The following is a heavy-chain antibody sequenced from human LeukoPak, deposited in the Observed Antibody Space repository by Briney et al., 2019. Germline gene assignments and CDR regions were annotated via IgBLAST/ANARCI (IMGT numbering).Heavy chain of an antibody. CDR3: ARSELWWFDP. D-gene: IGHD2-21*01. Sequence: SETLSLTCTVSGGSISTYYWSWIRQPPGKGLEWIGYVSTSGTTNYNPSLASRVTMSLDPSKNQISLKVTSVTAADTAVHYCARSELWWFDPWGQGTLVSVSS. CDR2: VSTSGTT. CDR1: GGSISTYY. J-gene: IGHJ5*02. V-gene: IGHV4-4*08.